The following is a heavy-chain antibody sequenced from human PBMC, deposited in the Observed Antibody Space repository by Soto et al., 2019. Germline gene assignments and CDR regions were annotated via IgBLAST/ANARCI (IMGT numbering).Heavy chain of an antibody. Sequence: SETLSLTCTVAGGNISSHDLSWIRKHPGQGLEWIGYIYYSGSTNYNPSLKSRVTISVDTSKSQFSLKLSSVTTADTAVYYCARGTLLLRYFDWLSIFDYWGQGTLVTVSS. CDR1: GGNISSHD. CDR2: IYYSGST. CDR3: ARGTLLLRYFDWLSIFDY. J-gene: IGHJ4*02. D-gene: IGHD3-9*01. V-gene: IGHV4-59*11.